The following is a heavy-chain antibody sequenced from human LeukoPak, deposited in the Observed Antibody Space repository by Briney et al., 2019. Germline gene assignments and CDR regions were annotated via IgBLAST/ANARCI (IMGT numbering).Heavy chain of an antibody. V-gene: IGHV3-74*01. CDR1: GFTFSSYW. CDR3: ARQRATMVRGVITRYYYYYMDV. Sequence: PGGSLRLSCAASGFTFSSYWMHWVRQAPGKGLVWVSRINSDGSSTSYADSVKGRFTISRDNAKNTLYLQMNSLRAEDTAVYYCARQRATMVRGVITRYYYYYMDVWGKGTTVTVSS. D-gene: IGHD3-10*01. J-gene: IGHJ6*03. CDR2: INSDGSST.